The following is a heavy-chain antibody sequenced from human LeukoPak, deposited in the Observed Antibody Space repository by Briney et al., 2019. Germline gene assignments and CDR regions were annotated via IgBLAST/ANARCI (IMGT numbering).Heavy chain of an antibody. Sequence: PGGSLRLSRAAPGFTLSDYYMSWIRHAPGKGLGWGSYISSSSSYTNYADSVKGRFTISRDNAKNSLYLQMNSLRAEDTAVYYCARPLYGDQYYFDYWGQGTLVTVSS. CDR3: ARPLYGDQYYFDY. CDR1: GFTLSDYY. J-gene: IGHJ4*02. CDR2: ISSSSSYT. V-gene: IGHV3-11*06. D-gene: IGHD4-17*01.